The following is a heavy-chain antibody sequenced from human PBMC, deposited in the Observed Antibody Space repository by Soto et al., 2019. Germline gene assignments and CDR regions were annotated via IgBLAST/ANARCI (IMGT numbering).Heavy chain of an antibody. D-gene: IGHD6-13*01. CDR1: GFTFSSYA. CDR3: AKERAARSPPYVDV. V-gene: IGHV3-23*01. Sequence: GGSLRLSCAASGFTFSSYAISWVRQAPGKGLEWVSAISGSGGSTYYADSVKGRVTISRDNSKNTLYLQMNSLRAEDTAVYYCAKERAARSPPYVDVWGQGTTVTVSS. CDR2: ISGSGGST. J-gene: IGHJ6*02.